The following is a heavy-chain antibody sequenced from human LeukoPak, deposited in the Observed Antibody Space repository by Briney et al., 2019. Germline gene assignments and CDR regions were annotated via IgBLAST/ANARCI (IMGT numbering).Heavy chain of an antibody. D-gene: IGHD3-10*01. CDR2: ISNSGTTT. Sequence: GGSLRPSCAASEFTFSSYEMNWVRQAPGKGLEWVSYISNSGTTTYYADSVKGRFTISRDNAKSSLYLQMNSLRAEDTAVYYCARKGEWDMVRGALDYWGQGTLVTVSS. CDR3: ARKGEWDMVRGALDY. J-gene: IGHJ4*02. V-gene: IGHV3-48*03. CDR1: EFTFSSYE.